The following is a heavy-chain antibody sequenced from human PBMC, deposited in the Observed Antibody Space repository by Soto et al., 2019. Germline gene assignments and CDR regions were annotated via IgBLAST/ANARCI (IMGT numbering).Heavy chain of an antibody. CDR2: MCPRDSDT. J-gene: IGHJ4*02. Sequence: PGESLKISCKGSGYNFNTYCVVWVRQMPGKGLEWVGIMCPRDSDTRYSPSSQGQVTISADKSISTAYLQWSSLKASDTAMYYCARHHRGSLLGYWGQGTLVTVSS. CDR1: GYNFNTYC. V-gene: IGHV5-51*01. CDR3: ARHHRGSLLGY. D-gene: IGHD5-12*01.